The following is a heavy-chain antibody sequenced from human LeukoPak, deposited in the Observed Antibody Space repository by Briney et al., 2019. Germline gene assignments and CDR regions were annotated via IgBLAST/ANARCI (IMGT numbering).Heavy chain of an antibody. D-gene: IGHD3-10*01. J-gene: IGHJ4*02. V-gene: IGHV3-23*01. Sequence: PGGSLRLSCAASGFTFSGYAMSWVRQAPGKGLEWVSAISGSDRSTYYADSVKGRFTISRDNSKNTLYMQMDRLRAGDTAVYYCAKDDDGSGSYPSFHYWGQGTLVTVSS. CDR3: AKDDDGSGSYPSFHY. CDR1: GFTFSGYA. CDR2: ISGSDRST.